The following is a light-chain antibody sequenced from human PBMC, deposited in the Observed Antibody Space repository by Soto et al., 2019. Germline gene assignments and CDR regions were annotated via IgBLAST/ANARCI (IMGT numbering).Light chain of an antibody. J-gene: IGKJ3*01. CDR2: AAS. CDR3: QKYNGAPLT. V-gene: IGKV1-27*01. CDR1: QGIGNY. Sequence: DIPMTQSPSSLSASVGDRVTITCRASQGIGNYLAWYQQKPGEVPKLLIYAASTLQSGVPSRFSGSGSGTDFTLTISSLRPEDVATYYCQKYNGAPLTFGPGTKLHIK.